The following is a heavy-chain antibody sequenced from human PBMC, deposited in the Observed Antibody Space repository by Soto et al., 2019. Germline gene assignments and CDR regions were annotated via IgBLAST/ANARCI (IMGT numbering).Heavy chain of an antibody. Sequence: GESLKISCKGSGYSFTSYWISWVRQMPGKGLEWMGRIDPSDSYTNYSPSFQGHVTISADKSISTAYLQWSSLKASDTAMYYCARLDAYYDILTGYYTDFGYWGQGTLVTAPQ. D-gene: IGHD3-9*01. V-gene: IGHV5-10-1*01. CDR3: ARLDAYYDILTGYYTDFGY. CDR1: GYSFTSYW. CDR2: IDPSDSYT. J-gene: IGHJ4*02.